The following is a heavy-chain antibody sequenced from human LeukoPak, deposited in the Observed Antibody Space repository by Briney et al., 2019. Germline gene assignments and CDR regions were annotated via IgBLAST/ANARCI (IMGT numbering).Heavy chain of an antibody. V-gene: IGHV3-13*01. J-gene: IGHJ4*02. CDR3: ARGGRSSDTFDF. CDR1: GFVFSRKD. Sequence: GGSLRLSCAASGFVFSRKDMHWIRQVRGKGLEWVSTIGVVSDSYYSDSVKGRFFISREDDKNSLYLQMNSLTAGDTGVYYCARGGRSSDTFDFGGQGTLVTVSS. D-gene: IGHD1-26*01. CDR2: IGVVSDS.